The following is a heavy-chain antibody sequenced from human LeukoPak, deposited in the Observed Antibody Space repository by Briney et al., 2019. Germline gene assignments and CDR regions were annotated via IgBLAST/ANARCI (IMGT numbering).Heavy chain of an antibody. V-gene: IGHV1-8*01. Sequence: ASVKVSCKASGYTFTSYDINWVRQATGQGLEWMGWMSPNSGNTGYAQKFQGRVTMTRNTSISTAYMELSSLRSEDTAVYYCARASRIAAANPTSYYFDYWGQGTLVTVSS. J-gene: IGHJ4*02. CDR1: GYTFTSYD. CDR2: MSPNSGNT. D-gene: IGHD6-13*01. CDR3: ARASRIAAANPTSYYFDY.